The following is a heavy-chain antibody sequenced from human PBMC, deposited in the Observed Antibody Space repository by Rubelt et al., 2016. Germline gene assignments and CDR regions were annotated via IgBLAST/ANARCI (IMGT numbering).Heavy chain of an antibody. J-gene: IGHJ5*02. V-gene: IGHV4-34*09. Sequence: QLQLQESGPGLVKPSETLSLTCAVYGGSFSGYYWSGISQPPGKGLEWIGEINHSGSTNYNPSLKGRVPLSVYRSRHQFSLKVGPVTAADTAVYYCARGALILWFGELLSWFDPWGQGTLVTVSS. CDR2: INHSGST. CDR1: GGSFSGYY. CDR3: ARGALILWFGELLSWFDP. D-gene: IGHD3-10*01.